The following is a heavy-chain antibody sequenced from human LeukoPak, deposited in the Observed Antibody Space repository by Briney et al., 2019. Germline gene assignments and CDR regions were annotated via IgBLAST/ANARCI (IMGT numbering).Heavy chain of an antibody. CDR2: ISGSGGST. J-gene: IGHJ3*02. CDR3: AKDDLVITFGGVIVIGAFDI. CDR1: GFTFSSYA. V-gene: IGHV3-23*01. Sequence: PGGSLRLSSAASGFTFSSYAMSWVRQAPGKGLEWVPAISGSGGSTYYADSVKGRFTISKDNSKNTLYLQMNSLRAEDTAVYYCAKDDLVITFGGVIVIGAFDIWGQGTMVTVSS. D-gene: IGHD3-16*02.